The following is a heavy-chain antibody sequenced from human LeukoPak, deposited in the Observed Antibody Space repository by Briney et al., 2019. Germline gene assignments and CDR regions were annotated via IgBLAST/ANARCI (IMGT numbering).Heavy chain of an antibody. CDR2: IHRDCVRT. J-gene: IGHJ4*02. Sequence: PGGALRLSCAAPGFASELQSMHGVRQGLGRGLEWVFLIHRDCVRTDYAASLSGRFTISRDNRKNTLYLQMRGLTTEDTGFYYCGRDNSDNGYDYLTHWGRGTLVTVSS. CDR3: GRDNSDNGYDYLTH. V-gene: IGHV3-43*01. D-gene: IGHD5-12*01. CDR1: GFASELQS.